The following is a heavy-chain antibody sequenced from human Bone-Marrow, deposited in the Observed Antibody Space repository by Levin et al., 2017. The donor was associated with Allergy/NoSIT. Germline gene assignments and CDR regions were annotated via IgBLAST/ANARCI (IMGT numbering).Heavy chain of an antibody. V-gene: IGHV4-38-2*01. Sequence: KASETLSLTCAVSDYSISSGYYWGWIRQPPGKGLEWIGLMYHAGATYYNPSLKSRVTISVDTSKNQFSLTLTSVTAADTAIYYCARGPALIPDYAGSGGSVDYWGQGTLVTVSS. J-gene: IGHJ4*02. CDR1: DYSISSGYY. CDR3: ARGPALIPDYAGSGGSVDY. D-gene: IGHD3-10*01. CDR2: MYHAGAT.